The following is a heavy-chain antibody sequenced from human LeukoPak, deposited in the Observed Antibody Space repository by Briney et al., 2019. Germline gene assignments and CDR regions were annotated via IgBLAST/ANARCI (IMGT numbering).Heavy chain of an antibody. V-gene: IGHV4-34*01. CDR3: ARIWFGLRRLFYLDL. CDR1: GGSFSGYY. CDR2: INHSGST. Sequence: SETLSLTCAVYGGSFSGYYWSWIRQPPGKGLEWIGEINHSGSTNYNPSLKSRVTISVDTSKNQFSLKVTSVTAADTPVYFCARIWFGLRRLFYLDLWGQGTV. J-gene: IGHJ1*01. D-gene: IGHD3-10*01.